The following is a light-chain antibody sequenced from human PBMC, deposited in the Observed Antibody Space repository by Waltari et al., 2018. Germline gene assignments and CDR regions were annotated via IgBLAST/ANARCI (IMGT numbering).Light chain of an antibody. CDR2: EVR. CDR3: SSYGGDNNYL. CDR1: SRDTGDYDY. Sequence: QSALTQPPSASGSPGQSVTISCTGTSRDTGDYDYVSWYQQYPGKAPKPVIFEVRKRPSGVPDRFSGSKSGNTASLTVSGLQAEDEADYYCSSYGGDNNYLFGTGTAVTVL. V-gene: IGLV2-8*01. J-gene: IGLJ1*01.